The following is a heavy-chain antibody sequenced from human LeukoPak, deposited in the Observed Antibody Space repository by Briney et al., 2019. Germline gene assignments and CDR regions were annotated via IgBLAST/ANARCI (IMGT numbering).Heavy chain of an antibody. CDR1: GFTFSTYS. J-gene: IGHJ4*02. V-gene: IGHV3-21*01. Sequence: GGSLRLSCAASGFTFSTYSLNWVRQAPGKGLEWVSSVSSGSPSLLYADSVKGRFTISRDNAKNSLYLQMNSLRAEDTAVYYCARDLSGSYYVFDYWGQGTLVTVSS. CDR2: VSSGSPSL. CDR3: ARDLSGSYYVFDY. D-gene: IGHD1-26*01.